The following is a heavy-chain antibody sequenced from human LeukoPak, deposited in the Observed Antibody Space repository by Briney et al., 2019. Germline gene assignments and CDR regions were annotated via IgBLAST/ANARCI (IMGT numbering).Heavy chain of an antibody. V-gene: IGHV3-30*18. CDR3: AKDLGDYGVNWFDP. J-gene: IGHJ5*02. CDR1: GFTFSNE. CDR2: ILYDGSNK. D-gene: IGHD4-17*01. Sequence: GGSLRLSCAASGFTFSNEMNGVGQAPGKGLGWVAVILYDGSNKYYADSVKGRFTISRDNSKNTLYLQMNSLRAEDTAVYYCAKDLGDYGVNWFDPWGQGTLVTVPS.